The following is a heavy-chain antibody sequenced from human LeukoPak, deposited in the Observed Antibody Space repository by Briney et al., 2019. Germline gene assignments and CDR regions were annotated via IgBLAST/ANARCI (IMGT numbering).Heavy chain of an antibody. Sequence: SETLSLTCTVYGGSISSGSYYWSWIRQPAGKGLEWIGRIYTSGSTNYNPSLKSRVTISVDTSKNQFSLKLSSVTAADTAVYYCARGGDPAYYYYYYMDVWGKGTTVTISS. V-gene: IGHV4-61*02. CDR3: ARGGDPAYYYYYYMDV. CDR1: GGSISSGSYY. CDR2: IYTSGST. J-gene: IGHJ6*03. D-gene: IGHD4-17*01.